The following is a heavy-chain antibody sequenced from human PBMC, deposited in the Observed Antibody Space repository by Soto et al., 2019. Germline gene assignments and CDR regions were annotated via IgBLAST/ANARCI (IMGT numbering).Heavy chain of an antibody. CDR2: INHSGST. CDR1: GGSFSGYY. CDR3: ASLSSYDFYMDV. J-gene: IGHJ6*03. Sequence: SETLSLTCAVYGGSFSGYYWSWIRQPPGKGLEWIGEINHSGSTNYNPSLKSRVTISVDTSKNQFSLKLSSVTAADTAVYYCASLSSYDFYMDVWGKGTTVTVSS. V-gene: IGHV4-34*01.